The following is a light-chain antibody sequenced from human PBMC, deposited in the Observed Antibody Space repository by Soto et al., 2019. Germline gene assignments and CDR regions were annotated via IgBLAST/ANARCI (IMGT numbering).Light chain of an antibody. Sequence: EIVMTQTPLSLSVTPGQPASISCKSSRSLVYSDGETYVYWYVQKAGQPPQLLIYAVSKRFSGVPDRFSGSGSGTDFTLTISSLQAEDVAVYYCQQYYSSPRTCGQGTKVDIK. CDR1: RSLVYSDGETY. V-gene: IGKV2D-29*01. CDR3: QQYYSSPRT. J-gene: IGKJ1*01. CDR2: AVS.